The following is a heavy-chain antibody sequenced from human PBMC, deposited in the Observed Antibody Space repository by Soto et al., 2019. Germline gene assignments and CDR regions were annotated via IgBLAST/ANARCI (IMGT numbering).Heavy chain of an antibody. J-gene: IGHJ5*02. V-gene: IGHV4-30-4*01. CDR3: ASERPDGARLDP. D-gene: IGHD6-6*01. CDR1: GGSISSGDYY. CDR2: IYHLGST. Sequence: QVQLQESGPGLVKPSQTLSLTCTVSGGSISSGDYYWSWIRQPPGKGLEWIGYIYHLGSTYYNPALKSRVTTSVDTSKNQFSLRLSSVTAADTAVYYCASERPDGARLDPWGQGTLVTVSS.